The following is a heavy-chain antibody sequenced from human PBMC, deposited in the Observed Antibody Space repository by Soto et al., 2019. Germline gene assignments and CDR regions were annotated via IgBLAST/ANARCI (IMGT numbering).Heavy chain of an antibody. CDR3: AKDRSPGATTWNVY. Sequence: GGSLRLSCVASGFTFSSSAMNWVRQAPGKGLEWVSTISGSGVAKYYADSVKGRFTISRDNSNNTVSLQMNSLRAEDAAVYYCAKDRSPGATTWNVYWGQGTLVTVSS. CDR1: GFTFSSSA. D-gene: IGHD1-26*01. J-gene: IGHJ4*02. CDR2: ISGSGVAK. V-gene: IGHV3-23*01.